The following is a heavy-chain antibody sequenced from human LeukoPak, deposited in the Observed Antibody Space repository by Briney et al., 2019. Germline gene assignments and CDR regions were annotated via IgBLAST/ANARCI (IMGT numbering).Heavy chain of an antibody. CDR1: GYTFTSYD. V-gene: IGHV1-8*01. CDR2: MNPNSGNT. D-gene: IGHD3-9*01. J-gene: IGHJ3*02. Sequence: ASVKVSCKASGYTFTSYDINWVRQATGQGLEWMRWMNPNSGNTGYAQKFQGRVTMTRNTSISTAYMELSSLRSEDTAVYYCATGVLRYFDWLSKGDAFDIWGQGTMVTVSS. CDR3: ATGVLRYFDWLSKGDAFDI.